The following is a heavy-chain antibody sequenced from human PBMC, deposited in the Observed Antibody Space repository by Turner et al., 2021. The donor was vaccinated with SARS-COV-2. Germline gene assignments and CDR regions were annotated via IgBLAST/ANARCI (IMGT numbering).Heavy chain of an antibody. D-gene: IGHD5-18*01. CDR3: ARTFTAMVRVDY. V-gene: IGHV1-8*01. CDR2: MNPNSGNT. Sequence: QEQLVQSGAAVKKPGASVKVSCKASGYTFTSYDINWVRQATGQGIEWMGWMNPNSGNTGYAQKFQGRVTMTRNTSISTAYMELSSLRSEDTAVYYCARTFTAMVRVDYWGQGTLVTVSS. J-gene: IGHJ4*02. CDR1: GYTFTSYD.